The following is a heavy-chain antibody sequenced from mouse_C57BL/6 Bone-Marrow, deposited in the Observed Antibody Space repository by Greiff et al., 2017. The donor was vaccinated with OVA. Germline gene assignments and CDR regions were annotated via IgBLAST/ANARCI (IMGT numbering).Heavy chain of an antibody. D-gene: IGHD3-1*01. CDR3: ARHERGSYFDY. CDR1: GFTFSDYG. Sequence: DVMLVESGGGLVQPGGSLKLSCAASGFTFSDYGMAWVRQAPRKGPEWVAFISNLAYSIYYADPVTGRLTISRENAKNTLYLAMSSMRAEDTAMYYCARHERGSYFDYWGQGTTRTVSA. CDR2: ISNLAYSI. J-gene: IGHJ2*01. V-gene: IGHV5-15*01.